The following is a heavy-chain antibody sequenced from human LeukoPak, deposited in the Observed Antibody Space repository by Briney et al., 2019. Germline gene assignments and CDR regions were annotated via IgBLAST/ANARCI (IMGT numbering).Heavy chain of an antibody. J-gene: IGHJ6*03. D-gene: IGHD2-15*01. CDR3: ARSLGYCSGGSCYRPDYYYYYYMDV. V-gene: IGHV1-69*05. CDR2: IIPIFGTA. CDR1: GGTFSSCA. Sequence: ASVKVSCKASGGTFSSCAISWVRQAPGQGLEWMGGIIPIFGTANYAQKFQGRVTITTDESTSTAYMELSSLRSEDTAVYYCARSLGYCSGGSCYRPDYYYYYYMDVWGKGTTVTVSS.